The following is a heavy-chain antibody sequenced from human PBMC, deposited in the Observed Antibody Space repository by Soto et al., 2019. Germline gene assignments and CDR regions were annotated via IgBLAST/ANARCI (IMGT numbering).Heavy chain of an antibody. Sequence: QVQLVESGGGVAQPGRSLRLSCTVSGFTFSGHAMHWVRQAPGKGLEWVTQIWYDGSNKYYAESVKGRFTISRDNSKNTLYLQMNSLRVEDTAVYYCARDGQGLAPYALDVWGQGTSGTVS. CDR3: ARDGQGLAPYALDV. D-gene: IGHD6-19*01. CDR1: GFTFSGHA. CDR2: IWYDGSNK. V-gene: IGHV3-33*01. J-gene: IGHJ6*02.